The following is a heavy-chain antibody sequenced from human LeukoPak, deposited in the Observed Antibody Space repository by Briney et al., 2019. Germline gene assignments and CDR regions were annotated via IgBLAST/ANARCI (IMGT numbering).Heavy chain of an antibody. CDR1: GGSINGSLFY. Sequence: PSETLSLTCAVSGGSINGSLFYWGWIRLPPGKGLEWIGTIYYRGSTYYSPSLKSRVTISVDTSKNQFSLKLSSVTAADTAVYYCARLFLSGSSEVADYWGQGTLVTVSS. CDR3: ARLFLSGSSEVADY. J-gene: IGHJ4*02. CDR2: IYYRGST. D-gene: IGHD5-12*01. V-gene: IGHV4-39*01.